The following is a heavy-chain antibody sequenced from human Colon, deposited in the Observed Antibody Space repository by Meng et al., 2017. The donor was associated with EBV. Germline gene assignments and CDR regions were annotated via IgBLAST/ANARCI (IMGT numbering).Heavy chain of an antibody. Sequence: QGPLPASGPGLMKPSETLSLTCTVSGGSVSSGSYYWTWIRQPPGKGLEWIGYIYYSGSTNYNPSLKSRVTISVDTSKNQFSLKLSSVTAADTAVYYCASLRGYSVNDWRGRFDYWGQGTLVTVSS. V-gene: IGHV4-61*01. CDR1: GGSVSSGSYY. D-gene: IGHD5/OR15-5a*01. J-gene: IGHJ4*02. CDR3: ASLRGYSVNDWRGRFDY. CDR2: IYYSGST.